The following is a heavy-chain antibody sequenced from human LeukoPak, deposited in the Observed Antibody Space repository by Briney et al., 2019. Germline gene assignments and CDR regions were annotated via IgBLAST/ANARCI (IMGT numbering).Heavy chain of an antibody. Sequence: VASVKVSCKASGYSFTSYAISWVRQAPGQGLEWMGRIIPILGIANYAQKFQGRVTITADKSTSTAYMELSSLRSEDTAVYYCAGRLSSSSYYYYYGMDVWGQGTTVTVSS. CDR3: AGRLSSSSYYYYYGMDV. D-gene: IGHD6-6*01. CDR1: GYSFTSYA. CDR2: IIPILGIA. V-gene: IGHV1-69*04. J-gene: IGHJ6*02.